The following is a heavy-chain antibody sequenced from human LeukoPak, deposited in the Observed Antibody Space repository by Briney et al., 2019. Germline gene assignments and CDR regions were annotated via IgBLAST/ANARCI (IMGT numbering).Heavy chain of an antibody. CDR2: IYYSGST. D-gene: IGHD3-10*01. J-gene: IGHJ4*02. V-gene: IGHV4-39*01. Sequence: SETLSLTCTVSGGSISSSSYYWGWIRQPPGQGLEWIGSIYYSGSTYYNPSLKSRVTISVDTSKNQFSLKLSSVTAADTAVYYCARHRSSGSLPIHYDYWGQGTLVTVSS. CDR1: GGSISSSSYY. CDR3: ARHRSSGSLPIHYDY.